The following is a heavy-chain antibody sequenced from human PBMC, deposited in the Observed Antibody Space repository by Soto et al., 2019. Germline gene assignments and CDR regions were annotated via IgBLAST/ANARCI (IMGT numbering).Heavy chain of an antibody. D-gene: IGHD3-3*01. CDR3: ARGQRFSDWFDH. J-gene: IGHJ5*02. CDR2: VYSSGGT. Sequence: KAXETLSLTCTVAGCSITSYYWTWIRQPAGKGLEWIGRVYSSGGTHYNPSLKSRVTISLDTSKNQFSLRLLSVTDADTAVYFCARGQRFSDWFDHWGQGTLVTVSS. V-gene: IGHV4-4*07. CDR1: GCSITSYY.